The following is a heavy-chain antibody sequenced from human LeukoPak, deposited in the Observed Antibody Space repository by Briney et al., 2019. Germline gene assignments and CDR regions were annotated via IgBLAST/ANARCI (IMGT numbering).Heavy chain of an antibody. Sequence: GGSLRLSCAASGFTFSSYSMNWVRQAPGKGLEWVSYISSSSSTIYYADSVKGRFTISRDNAKNSLYLQMNSLRAEDTAVYYCARDVVVAEYSGSYHHPAFDIWGQGTMVTVSS. CDR2: ISSSSSTI. J-gene: IGHJ3*02. CDR3: ARDVVVAEYSGSYHHPAFDI. CDR1: GFTFSSYS. V-gene: IGHV3-48*01. D-gene: IGHD1-26*01.